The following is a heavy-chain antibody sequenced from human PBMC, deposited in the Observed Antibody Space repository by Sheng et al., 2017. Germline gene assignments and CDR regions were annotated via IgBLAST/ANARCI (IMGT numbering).Heavy chain of an antibody. D-gene: IGHD3-22*01. J-gene: IGHJ4*02. CDR3: ARVRAMGTYYYDSSGYYYFDY. Sequence: QVQLVQSGAEVKKPGSSVKVSCKASGGTFSSYAISWVRQAPGQGLEWMGGIIPILGIANYAQKFQGRVTITADKSTSTAYMELSSLRSEDTAVYYCARVRAMGTYYYDSSGYYYFDYWGQGTLVTVSS. CDR2: IIPILGIA. CDR1: GGTFSSYA. V-gene: IGHV1-69*04.